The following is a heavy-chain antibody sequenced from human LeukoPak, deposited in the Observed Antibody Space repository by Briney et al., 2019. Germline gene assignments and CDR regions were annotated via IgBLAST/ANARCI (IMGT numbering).Heavy chain of an antibody. J-gene: IGHJ6*03. V-gene: IGHV3-74*01. CDR1: GFTFSSYW. Sequence: PGGSLRLSCAASGFTFSSYWMHWVRQAPGKGLVGVSRINSGGSSTSYADSVKGRFTISRDNAKNTLYLQMNSLRAEDTAVYYCAREPYDFWSGYYYYMDVWGKGTTVTVSS. CDR3: AREPYDFWSGYYYYMDV. CDR2: INSGGSST. D-gene: IGHD3-3*01.